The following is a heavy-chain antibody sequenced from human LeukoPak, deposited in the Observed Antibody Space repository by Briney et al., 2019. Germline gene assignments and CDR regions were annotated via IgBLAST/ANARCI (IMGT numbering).Heavy chain of an antibody. Sequence: GGSLRLSCAASGFTFSDYWMNWVRQAPGKGLEWVSYISSSSSTIYYADSVKGRFTISRDNAKNSLYLQMNSLRAEDTAVYYCARDQPLPAAGIYYYYGMDVWGQGTTVTVSS. D-gene: IGHD6-13*01. J-gene: IGHJ6*02. CDR2: ISSSSSTI. V-gene: IGHV3-48*04. CDR1: GFTFSDYW. CDR3: ARDQPLPAAGIYYYYGMDV.